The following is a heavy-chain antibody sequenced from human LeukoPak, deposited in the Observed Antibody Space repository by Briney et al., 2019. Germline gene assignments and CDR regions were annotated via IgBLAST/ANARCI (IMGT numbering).Heavy chain of an antibody. CDR2: ISGSGGST. V-gene: IGHV3-23*01. CDR3: ARATLRFLEWLMPKGMDV. Sequence: GGSLRLSCAASGFTFSSYAMSWVRQAPGKGLEWVSAISGSGGSTYYADSVKGRFTISRDNSKNTLYLQMNSLRAEDTAVYYCARATLRFLEWLMPKGMDVWGQGTTVTVSS. D-gene: IGHD3-3*01. J-gene: IGHJ6*02. CDR1: GFTFSSYA.